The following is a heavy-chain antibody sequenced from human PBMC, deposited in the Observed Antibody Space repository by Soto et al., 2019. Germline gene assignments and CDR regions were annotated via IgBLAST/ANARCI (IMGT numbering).Heavy chain of an antibody. Sequence: ASVKVSCKASGYTFTSYGISWVRQAPGQGLEWMGWISAYNGNTNYAQKLQGRVTMTTDTSTSTAYMELRSLRSDDTAVYYCARDLAVAGTGGNWFDPWGQGTLVTVS. J-gene: IGHJ5*02. CDR3: ARDLAVAGTGGNWFDP. CDR1: GYTFTSYG. D-gene: IGHD6-19*01. CDR2: ISAYNGNT. V-gene: IGHV1-18*04.